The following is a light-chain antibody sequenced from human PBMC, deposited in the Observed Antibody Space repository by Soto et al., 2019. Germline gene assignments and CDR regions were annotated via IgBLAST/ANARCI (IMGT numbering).Light chain of an antibody. J-gene: IGLJ2*01. V-gene: IGLV2-14*01. Sequence: QSALTQPSSVSGSPGQSITISCTGTSSDVGGYNYVSWYQQHPGKAPKLMIYEVSNRPSGVSNRFSGSKPGNTASLNISGLQAEDEADYYCSSYTSSSIVVFGGGTQLTVL. CDR3: SSYTSSSIVV. CDR2: EVS. CDR1: SSDVGGYNY.